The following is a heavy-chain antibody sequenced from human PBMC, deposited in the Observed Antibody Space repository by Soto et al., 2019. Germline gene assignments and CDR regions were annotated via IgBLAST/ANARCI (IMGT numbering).Heavy chain of an antibody. D-gene: IGHD2-15*01. Sequence: ASVKVSCKASGYTFTSYGISWVRQAPGQGLEWMGIINANSGNTNYAQKLQGRVTMTRDTSTSTVYMELSSLRSEDTAVYYCARDRDPVVVVAATNYFDYWGQGTLVTVSS. J-gene: IGHJ4*02. V-gene: IGHV1-18*01. CDR3: ARDRDPVVVVAATNYFDY. CDR1: GYTFTSYG. CDR2: INANSGNT.